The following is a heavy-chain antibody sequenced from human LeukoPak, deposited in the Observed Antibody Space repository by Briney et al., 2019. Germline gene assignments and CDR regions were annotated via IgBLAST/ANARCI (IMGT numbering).Heavy chain of an antibody. CDR2: IGTAGDT. CDR3: ARGAGFDY. D-gene: IGHD6-13*01. CDR1: GFAFSSYD. Sequence: GGSLRLSCAASGFAFSSYDMHWVRQATGKGLEWVSAIGTAGDTYYPGSVKDRFTISGENAKNFLYLQMNSLRAGDTAVYYCARGAGFDYWGQGTLVTVSS. J-gene: IGHJ4*02. V-gene: IGHV3-13*01.